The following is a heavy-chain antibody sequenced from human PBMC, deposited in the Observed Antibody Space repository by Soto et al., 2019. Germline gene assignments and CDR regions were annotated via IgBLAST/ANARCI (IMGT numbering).Heavy chain of an antibody. CDR1: GYTFTSYA. CDR3: ARGVAPYYFDY. CDR2: INAGNGNT. J-gene: IGHJ4*02. Sequence: QVQLVQSGAEEKKPGASVKVSCKASGYTFTSYAMHWVRQAPGQRLEWMGWINAGNGNTKYSQKLQGRVTITRDTSASTAYKELSSLRSEDTAVYYCARGVAPYYFDYWGQGTLVTVSS. V-gene: IGHV1-3*05. D-gene: IGHD2-15*01.